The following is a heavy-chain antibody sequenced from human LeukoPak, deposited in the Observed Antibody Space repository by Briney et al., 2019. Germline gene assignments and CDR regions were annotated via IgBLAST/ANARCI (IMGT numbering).Heavy chain of an antibody. CDR1: GGSISSGSYY. J-gene: IGHJ5*02. CDR2: IYTSGST. D-gene: IGHD3-3*01. CDR3: AMGLEWLLYGSNWFDP. Sequence: SETLSLTCTVSGGSISSGSYYWSWIRQPAGKGLEWIGRIYTSGSTNYNPSLKSRVTISVDTSKNQFSLKLSSVTAADTAVYYCAMGLEWLLYGSNWFDPWGQGTLVTVSS. V-gene: IGHV4-61*02.